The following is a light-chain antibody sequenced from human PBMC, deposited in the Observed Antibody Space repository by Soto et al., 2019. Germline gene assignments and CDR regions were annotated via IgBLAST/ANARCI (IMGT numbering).Light chain of an antibody. V-gene: IGKV3-20*01. CDR1: QSGFSTY. Sequence: EIVLTQSPGTLSVSPGERATLSCRASQSGFSTYLAWFQQKPGQAPRLLIFGAPTRAAGVPDRFSGSGSATDFTLTISRLEPEDFAVYYCHQYGNSPLTIGQGTLVE. J-gene: IGKJ1*01. CDR3: HQYGNSPLT. CDR2: GAP.